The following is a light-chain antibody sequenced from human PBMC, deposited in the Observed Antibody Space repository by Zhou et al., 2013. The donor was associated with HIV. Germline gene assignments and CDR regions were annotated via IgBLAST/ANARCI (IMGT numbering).Light chain of an antibody. V-gene: IGLV1-40*01. CDR3: QSYDTSLSVL. Sequence: QSVLTQPPSVSGAPGQRVTISCTGNNSSFRLRYDVHWYQQLPGTAPKLLIYNNNNRPSGVPDRFSGSKSGASASLTITGLQAEDEADYFCQSYDTSLSVLFGGGTKLTVL. CDR1: NSSFRLRYD. J-gene: IGLJ2*01. CDR2: NNN.